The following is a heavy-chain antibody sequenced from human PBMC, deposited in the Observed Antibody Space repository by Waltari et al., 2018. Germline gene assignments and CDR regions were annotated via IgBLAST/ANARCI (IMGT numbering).Heavy chain of an antibody. J-gene: IGHJ5*02. Sequence: QLQLQESGPGLVKPSETLSPTCTVSGGPISSSRYSWGWIRQSPGKGREWIGSIYYNGIIAYNPTLQSRVTISGDTSKNQFSLRLSSVTAADTAVYYCARHWKKSGYRFDPWGQGTLVTVSS. CDR3: ARHWKKSGYRFDP. CDR1: GGPISSSRYS. CDR2: IYYNGII. V-gene: IGHV4-39*01. D-gene: IGHD5-12*01.